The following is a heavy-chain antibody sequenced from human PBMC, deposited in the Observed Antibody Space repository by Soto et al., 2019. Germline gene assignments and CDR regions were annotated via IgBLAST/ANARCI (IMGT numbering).Heavy chain of an antibody. J-gene: IGHJ4*02. V-gene: IGHV3-74*01. Sequence: EVQLVESGGGLVQPGGSLRLSCAASGFAFSSYWMHWVRQVPGKGPVWVSRISSDGRNATYADSVKSRFTISRDNAKTTLHLQMNGLTDEDTAVYYCIKASTVAGVGGYRWGQGTLVTVSS. CDR3: IKASTVAGVGGYR. CDR1: GFAFSSYW. D-gene: IGHD6-19*01. CDR2: ISSDGRNA.